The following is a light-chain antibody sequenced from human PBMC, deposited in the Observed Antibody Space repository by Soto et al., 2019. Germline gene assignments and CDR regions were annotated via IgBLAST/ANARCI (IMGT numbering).Light chain of an antibody. V-gene: IGLV1-47*01. CDR3: TSPTPGSLYV. CDR2: RNY. J-gene: IGLJ1*01. CDR1: SSNIGSNY. Sequence: QSVLTQSPSASGTPGQTVTISCSGSSSNIGSNYVFWFQQLPGTAPKLLLYRNYQRPSGVPDRFSGSKSGTSASLAISGLRSEDEADYFCTSPTPGSLYVFGTGTKLTVL.